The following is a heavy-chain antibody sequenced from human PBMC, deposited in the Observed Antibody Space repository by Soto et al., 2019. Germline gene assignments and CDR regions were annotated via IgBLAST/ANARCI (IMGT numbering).Heavy chain of an antibody. CDR3: ARSEEDSDYYYYGLDV. J-gene: IGHJ6*02. D-gene: IGHD2-15*01. CDR1: GDSVSSSSVA. V-gene: IGHV6-1*01. CDR2: TYYRSRWYS. Sequence: LTCVISGDSVSSSSVAWNWVRQSPSRGLEWLGRTYYRSRWYSDFAVSVRGRIVINADTSKNQFSLQLNSVTPEDTAVYFCARSEEDSDYYYYGLDVWGQGTTVTVSS.